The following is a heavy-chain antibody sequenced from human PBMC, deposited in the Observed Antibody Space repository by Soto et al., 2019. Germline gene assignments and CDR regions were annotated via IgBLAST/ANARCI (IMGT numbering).Heavy chain of an antibody. CDR2: ISSSGNTI. J-gene: IGHJ4*02. D-gene: IGHD6-13*01. V-gene: IGHV3-48*01. CDR3: AILRLYSTAWNQYDY. Sequence: EVQLVESGGGLVQPGGSLRLSCAASAFTFSHYSMNWVRQAPGKGLEWVSYISSSGNTIYYADSVKGRFTISRDNANYSLYLQMNSLRAGDTAVYYCAILRLYSTAWNQYDYCGRGSLVTVS. CDR1: AFTFSHYS.